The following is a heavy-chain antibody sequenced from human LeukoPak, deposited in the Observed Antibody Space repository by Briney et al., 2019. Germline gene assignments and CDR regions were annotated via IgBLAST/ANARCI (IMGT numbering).Heavy chain of an antibody. Sequence: GASVTVSCKASGYTFTSYAMHWVRQAPGQRLEWMGWINAGNGNTKYSQKFQGRVTITRDTSASTAYMELSSLRSEDTAVYYCARAGAAATHGYYYYGMDVWGQGTTVTVSS. CDR3: ARAGAAATHGYYYYGMDV. CDR1: GYTFTSYA. J-gene: IGHJ6*02. CDR2: INAGNGNT. V-gene: IGHV1-3*01. D-gene: IGHD6-13*01.